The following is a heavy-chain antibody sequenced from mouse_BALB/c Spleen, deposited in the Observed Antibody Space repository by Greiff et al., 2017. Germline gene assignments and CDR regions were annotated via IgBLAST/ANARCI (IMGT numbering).Heavy chain of an antibody. J-gene: IGHJ3*01. V-gene: IGHV1-37*01. CDR3: GRWYDYDLAWFAY. Sequence: EVKLMESGPELVKPGASVKISCKASGYSFTGYFMNWVKQSHGKSLEWIGRINPYNGDTFYNQKFKGKATLTVDKSSSTAHMELLSLTSEDSAVYYCGRWYDYDLAWFAYWGQGTLVTVSA. D-gene: IGHD2-4*01. CDR1: GYSFTGYF. CDR2: INPYNGDT.